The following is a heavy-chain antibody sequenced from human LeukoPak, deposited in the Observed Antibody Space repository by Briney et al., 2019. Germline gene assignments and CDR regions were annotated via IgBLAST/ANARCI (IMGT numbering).Heavy chain of an antibody. CDR3: AKVRKTGTTNHFDY. D-gene: IGHD1-7*01. Sequence: SGGSLRLSCAASGFTFSSYAMSWVRQAPGKGLEWVSAISGSGGSTYYADSVKGRFTISRDNSKNTLYLQMNSLRAGDTAVYYCAKVRKTGTTNHFDYWGQGTLVTVSS. CDR1: GFTFSSYA. J-gene: IGHJ4*02. CDR2: ISGSGGST. V-gene: IGHV3-23*01.